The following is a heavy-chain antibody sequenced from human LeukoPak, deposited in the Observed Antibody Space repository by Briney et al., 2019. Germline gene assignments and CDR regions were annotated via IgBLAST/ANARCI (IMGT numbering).Heavy chain of an antibody. CDR2: ISSSSSTI. Sequence: GSLRLSCAASGFTFSSYSMNWVRQAPGEGRERGSYISSSSSTIYYADSVKGRFTISTDNAKNSLYLQMNSLRAEDTAVYYCARDSKGLATTPPEFDYWGQGTLVTVSS. CDR3: ARDSKGLATTPPEFDY. J-gene: IGHJ4*02. D-gene: IGHD5-24*01. V-gene: IGHV3-48*01. CDR1: GFTFSSYS.